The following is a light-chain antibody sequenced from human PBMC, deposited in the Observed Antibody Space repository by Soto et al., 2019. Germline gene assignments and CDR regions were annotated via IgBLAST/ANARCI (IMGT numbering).Light chain of an antibody. CDR1: RDVYGW. CDR3: QQYNLYWT. V-gene: IGKV1-5*01. CDR2: DVS. J-gene: IGKJ1*01. Sequence: DIQMTQSPSTLSASVGDRVTITCRASRDVYGWLAWYQQEPGKAPRLLIYDVSSLVSGVPSRFGGSGSGTEFTLTISSLQPDDSATYYCQQYNLYWTFGQGTKVEIK.